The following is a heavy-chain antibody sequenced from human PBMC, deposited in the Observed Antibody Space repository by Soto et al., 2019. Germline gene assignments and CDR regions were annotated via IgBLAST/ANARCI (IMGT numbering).Heavy chain of an antibody. CDR1: GFTFRSHR. Sequence: GGSLRLCCAASGFTFRSHRIHWVRQAPGKGLEWVSRIDTDGGGTSYADSVKGRFTISTDNAENTVYLQMNGLGVEETAVYYCATVFDVWGQGT. CDR3: ATVFDV. CDR2: IDTDGGGT. V-gene: IGHV3-74*01. J-gene: IGHJ4*02. D-gene: IGHD4-17*01.